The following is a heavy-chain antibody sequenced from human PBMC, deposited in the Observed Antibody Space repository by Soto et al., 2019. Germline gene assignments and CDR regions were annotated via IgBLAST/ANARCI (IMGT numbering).Heavy chain of an antibody. V-gene: IGHV2-5*02. CDR3: AHSQVYPPHLGMDV. CDR2: IYWDDDK. J-gene: IGHJ6*02. Sequence: QITLKESGPKLVKPTQTLTLTCTFSGFSLSTSGVGVGWIRQPPGKALEWLALIYWDDDKRYSPSLKSRLTITKDTSKNQVVLTMTNMDPVDTATYYCAHSQVYPPHLGMDVWGQGTTVTVSS. CDR1: GFSLSTSGVG.